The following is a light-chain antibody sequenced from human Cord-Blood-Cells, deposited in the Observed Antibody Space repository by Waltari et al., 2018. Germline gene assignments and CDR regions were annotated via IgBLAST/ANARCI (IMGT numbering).Light chain of an antibody. Sequence: EIVLTQSPATLSLSPGERATLSCRASQSVSSYLALYQQKPGQAPRLLIYDASNRATGIPARFSGSVSGTDFTLTISSLEPEDFAFYYCQQRSNWPRFTFGPGTKVDIK. CDR2: DAS. J-gene: IGKJ3*01. V-gene: IGKV3-11*01. CDR1: QSVSSY. CDR3: QQRSNWPRFT.